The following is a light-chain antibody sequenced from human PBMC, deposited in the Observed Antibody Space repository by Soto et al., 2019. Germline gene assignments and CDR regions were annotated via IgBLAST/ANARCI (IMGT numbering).Light chain of an antibody. J-gene: IGLJ1*01. Sequence: QSALTQPASVSGSPGQSITISCTGTSGDVGGYNFVSWYQQHPGKAPKLMIYDVSNRPSGVSNRFSGSKSGNTASLTISGLQAEDEADYYCNSYTSSSTLYVFGSGTKLTLL. V-gene: IGLV2-14*01. CDR3: NSYTSSSTLYV. CDR2: DVS. CDR1: SGDVGGYNF.